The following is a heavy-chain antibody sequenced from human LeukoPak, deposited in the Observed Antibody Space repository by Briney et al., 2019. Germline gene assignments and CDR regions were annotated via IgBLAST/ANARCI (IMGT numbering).Heavy chain of an antibody. CDR2: IKQDGSEK. CDR3: ATQPTSGSSVDH. Sequence: GGSLRLSCAASGFTFSSYWMSWVRQAPGKGLEWVANIKQDGSEKYYVDSVKGRFTISRDNAKDSLYLQMNSLRAEDTAVYYCATQPTSGSSVDHWGQGTLVTVSS. D-gene: IGHD6-13*01. V-gene: IGHV3-7*05. J-gene: IGHJ4*02. CDR1: GFTFSSYW.